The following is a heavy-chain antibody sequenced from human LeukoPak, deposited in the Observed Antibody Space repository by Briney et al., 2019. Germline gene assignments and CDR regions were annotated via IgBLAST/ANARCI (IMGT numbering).Heavy chain of an antibody. CDR2: ITPSSSST. V-gene: IGHV1-46*01. J-gene: IGHJ4*02. CDR3: ARSSMIVVVIRDILDY. D-gene: IGHD3-22*01. Sequence: GASVKVSCKASGYTFTNYYIHWVRQAPGQGLEWMGIITPSSSSTTYAQKFQGRVTMTRDTSTSTVYMELSSLRSEDTAVYYCARSSMIVVVIRDILDYWGQGTLVTVSS. CDR1: GYTFTNYY.